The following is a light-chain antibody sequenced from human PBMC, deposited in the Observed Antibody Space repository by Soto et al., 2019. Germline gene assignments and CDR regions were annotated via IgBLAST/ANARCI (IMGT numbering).Light chain of an antibody. CDR2: EVS. CDR3: SSYAGSNNYV. CDR1: SSDVGGYNY. J-gene: IGLJ1*01. Sequence: QSALTQPPSASGSPGQSVTISCTGTSSDVGGYNYVSWYQQHPGKAPKLMIYEVSKRPSGVPDRFSGSKSGNTASLTVSGLQAEDEAYYYCSSYAGSNNYVFGSGTKV. V-gene: IGLV2-8*01.